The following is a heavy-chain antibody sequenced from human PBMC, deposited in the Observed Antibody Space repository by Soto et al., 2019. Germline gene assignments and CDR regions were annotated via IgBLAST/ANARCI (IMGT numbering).Heavy chain of an antibody. D-gene: IGHD2-21*02. V-gene: IGHV3-21*01. Sequence: EVQVVESGGGLVQPGGSLRLSCAASGFTVSGNHMSWVRQAPGKGLEWVSSISSSSSYIYYADSVKGRFTISRDNAKNSLYLQMNSLRAEDTAVYYCARDGGSVVVTAILDYWGQGTLVTVSS. CDR3: ARDGGSVVVTAILDY. CDR1: GFTVSGNH. J-gene: IGHJ4*02. CDR2: ISSSSSYI.